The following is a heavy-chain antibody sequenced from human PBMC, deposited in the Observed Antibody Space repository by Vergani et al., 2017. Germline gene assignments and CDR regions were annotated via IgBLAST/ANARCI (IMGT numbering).Heavy chain of an antibody. CDR3: AKANPRNSGYDYLYYYHAMDV. J-gene: IGHJ6*02. V-gene: IGHV3-23*01. CDR1: GFTFNHYA. Sequence: EVQLLESGGDLVQPGGSLRLSCAASGFTFNHYAMNWVRQAPGKGLEWFSGISGSGGITYYAGSVKGRLTISRDSSQNTLYLQMNSLSAGDTAVYYCAKANPRNSGYDYLYYYHAMDVWGQGTTVTVSS. CDR2: ISGSGGIT. D-gene: IGHD5-12*01.